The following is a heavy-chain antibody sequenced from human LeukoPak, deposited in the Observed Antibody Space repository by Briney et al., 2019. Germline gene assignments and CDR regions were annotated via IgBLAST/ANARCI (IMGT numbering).Heavy chain of an antibody. CDR2: ISASGSNT. CDR3: ARWWELLGDDAFDI. J-gene: IGHJ3*02. V-gene: IGHV3-23*01. D-gene: IGHD1-26*01. CDR1: GFTFSSYA. Sequence: GGSLRLSCAASGFTFSSYAMSWVRQAPGKGLEWVSGISASGSNTYYADSVKGRFTISRDNSRNTLYLQMNSLRAEDTAVYYCARWWELLGDDAFDIWGQGTMVTVSS.